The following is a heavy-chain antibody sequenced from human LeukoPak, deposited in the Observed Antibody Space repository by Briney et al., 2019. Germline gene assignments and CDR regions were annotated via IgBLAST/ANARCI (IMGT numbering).Heavy chain of an antibody. J-gene: IGHJ4*02. CDR1: GGTFSSYA. CDR3: ARVAPATVAGTN. Sequence: SVKVSCKASGGTFSSYAIGWVRQAPGQGLEWMGGIIPIFGTANYAQKFQGRVTITADESTSTAYMELSSLRSEDTAVYYCARVAPATVAGTNWGQGTLVTVSS. D-gene: IGHD6-19*01. CDR2: IIPIFGTA. V-gene: IGHV1-69*13.